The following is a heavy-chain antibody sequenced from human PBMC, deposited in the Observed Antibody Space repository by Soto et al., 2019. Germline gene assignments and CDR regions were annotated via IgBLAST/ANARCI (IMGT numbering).Heavy chain of an antibody. CDR3: ARSSYDSSGYPIYFYYGKDV. CDR1: GGTFSSYA. V-gene: IGHV1-69*13. D-gene: IGHD3-22*01. CDR2: IIPIFGTA. J-gene: IGHJ6*02. Sequence: GASVKVSCKASGGTFSSYAISWVRQAPGQGLEWMGGIIPIFGTANYAQKFQGRVTITADESTSTAYMELSSLRSEDTAVYYCARSSYDSSGYPIYFYYGKDVWGQGTTVTVSS.